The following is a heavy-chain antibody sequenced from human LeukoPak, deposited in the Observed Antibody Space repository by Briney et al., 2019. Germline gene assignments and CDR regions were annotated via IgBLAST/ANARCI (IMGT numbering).Heavy chain of an antibody. Sequence: GGSLRLSCAASGFTFSIYSMDWVRQAPGKGLEWVSSISSSGSYIYYADSLKGRFTISRDNAKNSLYLQMNSLRAEDTAVYYCARTYCGGDCYSSRGWFDTWGQGTLVTVSS. J-gene: IGHJ5*02. CDR1: GFTFSIYS. V-gene: IGHV3-21*04. D-gene: IGHD2-21*02. CDR2: ISSSGSYI. CDR3: ARTYCGGDCYSSRGWFDT.